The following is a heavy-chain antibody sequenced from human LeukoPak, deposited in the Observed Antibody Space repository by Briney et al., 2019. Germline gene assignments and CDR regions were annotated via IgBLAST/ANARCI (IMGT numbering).Heavy chain of an antibody. CDR2: ISSRGSTI. J-gene: IGHJ4*02. CDR1: GFTFSSYE. V-gene: IGHV3-48*03. CDR3: ARGGTYYCLDY. D-gene: IGHD1-26*01. Sequence: PGGSLRLSCAAFGFTFSSYEMNWVRQAPGKGLEWVSYISSRGSTIYYADSVKGRFTIPRDNAKNSLYLQTNTLRAEDTAGDYCARGGTYYCLDYWGQGTLVTVSS.